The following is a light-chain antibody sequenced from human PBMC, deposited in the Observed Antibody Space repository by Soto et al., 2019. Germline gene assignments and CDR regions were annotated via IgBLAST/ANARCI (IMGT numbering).Light chain of an antibody. Sequence: QSVLSQPASVSGSPGQSITISCTGTSSDVGGFEYVSWYQHQPGKAPKLIIYDATKRPSGVSNRFSASKSGNTASLTISGIQAEDEGDYYCGSITRSTTSVFGTGTKVT. CDR1: SSDVGGFEY. CDR2: DAT. CDR3: GSITRSTTSV. J-gene: IGLJ1*01. V-gene: IGLV2-14*01.